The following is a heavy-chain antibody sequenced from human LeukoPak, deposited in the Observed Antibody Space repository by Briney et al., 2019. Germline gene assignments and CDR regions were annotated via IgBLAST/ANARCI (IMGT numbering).Heavy chain of an antibody. CDR3: ARQRYCSSTSCPDAFDI. V-gene: IGHV3-21*01. J-gene: IGHJ3*02. CDR1: GFTFSSYS. D-gene: IGHD2-2*01. Sequence: GGSLRLSCAASGFTFSSYSMNWVRQAPGKGLEWVSSISSSSSYIYYADSVKGRFTISRDSAKNSLYLQMNSLRAEDTAVYYCARQRYCSSTSCPDAFDIWGQGTMVTVSS. CDR2: ISSSSSYI.